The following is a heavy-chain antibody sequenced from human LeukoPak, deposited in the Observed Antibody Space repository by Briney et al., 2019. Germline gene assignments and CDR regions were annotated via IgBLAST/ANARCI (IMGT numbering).Heavy chain of an antibody. CDR2: IDYSGST. CDR3: ARRTAAADSFEI. Sequence: SETLSLTCTVSGGSISSNYWSWIRQPPGKGLEWIAYIDYSGSTNYKSSLKSRVTISVDTSKKQFSLKLSSVTAADTAFYYCARRTAAADSFEIWGPGRIVTVSS. CDR1: GGSISSNY. D-gene: IGHD6-13*01. V-gene: IGHV4-59*01. J-gene: IGHJ3*02.